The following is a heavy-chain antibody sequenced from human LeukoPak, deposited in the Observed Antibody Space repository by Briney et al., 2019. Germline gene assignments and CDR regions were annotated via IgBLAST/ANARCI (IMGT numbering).Heavy chain of an antibody. Sequence: ASETLSLTCAVYGGSFSGYYWSWIRQPPGKGLEWIGEINHSGSTNYNPFLKSRVTISVDTSKNQFSLKLSSVTAADTAVYYCARGISMRGFRPFDYWGQGTLVTVSS. J-gene: IGHJ4*02. CDR2: INHSGST. V-gene: IGHV4-34*01. CDR3: ARGISMRGFRPFDY. CDR1: GGSFSGYY. D-gene: IGHD3-22*01.